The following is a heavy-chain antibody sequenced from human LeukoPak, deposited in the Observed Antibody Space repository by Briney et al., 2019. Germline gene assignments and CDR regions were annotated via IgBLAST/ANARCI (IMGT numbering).Heavy chain of an antibody. CDR2: IGGAGGDT. CDR1: GFTFSDFS. J-gene: IGHJ3*01. Sequence: PGGSLRLSCLASGFTFSDFSMIWVRQAPGAGPEWVSVIGGAGGDTYYADSVKGRFTVSRDNPENTLYLQMSSLRAEDTAVYYCAKDYFSRNGVHDAFDPWGHGTTVTVS. CDR3: AKDYFSRNGVHDAFDP. V-gene: IGHV3-23*01. D-gene: IGHD3-3*02.